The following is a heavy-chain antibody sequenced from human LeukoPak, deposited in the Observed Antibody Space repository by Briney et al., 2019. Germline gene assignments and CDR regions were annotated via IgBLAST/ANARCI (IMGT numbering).Heavy chain of an antibody. CDR1: GFTFSSYS. J-gene: IGHJ5*02. V-gene: IGHV3-21*01. Sequence: RTGGSLRLSCAASGFTFSSYSMNWVRQAPGKGLEWVSSISSSSSYIYYADSVKGRFTISRDNAKNSLYLQMNSLRAEDTAVYYCASLGGYYDSSGYSKNWFDPWGQGTLVTVSS. D-gene: IGHD3-22*01. CDR2: ISSSSSYI. CDR3: ASLGGYYDSSGYSKNWFDP.